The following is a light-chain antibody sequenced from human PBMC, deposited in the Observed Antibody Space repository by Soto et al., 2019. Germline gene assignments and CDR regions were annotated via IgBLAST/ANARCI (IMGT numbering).Light chain of an antibody. CDR2: SNN. Sequence: QSVLTQPASASGTPGRRVTISCSGSSSNIGSNTVNWYQQLPGTAPKLLIYSNNQRPSGVPDRFSGSKSGTSASLAISGLQSEDEADYYCAAWDDSLNGHVVFGGGTKVTVL. J-gene: IGLJ2*01. CDR1: SSNIGSNT. V-gene: IGLV1-44*01. CDR3: AAWDDSLNGHVV.